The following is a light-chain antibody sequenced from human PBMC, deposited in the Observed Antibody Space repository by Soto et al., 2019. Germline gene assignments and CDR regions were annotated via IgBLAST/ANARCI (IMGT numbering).Light chain of an antibody. J-gene: IGLJ2*01. Sequence: QSVLTQPPSVSGAPGQRVTISCTGSSSNIGADYDVHWYQHLPGKAPKLLIYGNSNRPSGVPERFSGSKSGTSASLAVTGLLAEDEADYYCQSYDSSLSVVVFGAGTKLTVL. CDR1: SSNIGADYD. V-gene: IGLV1-40*01. CDR2: GNS. CDR3: QSYDSSLSVVV.